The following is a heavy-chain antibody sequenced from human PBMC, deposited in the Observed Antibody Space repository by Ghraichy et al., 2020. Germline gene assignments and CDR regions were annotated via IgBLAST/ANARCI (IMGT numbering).Heavy chain of an antibody. CDR1: GYTFTGYY. CDR2: INPNSGGP. D-gene: IGHD5-18*01. J-gene: IGHJ4*02. V-gene: IGHV1-2*02. CDR3: ARGGAAGPPGTAGPSDTPMPVFDY. Sequence: ASVKVSCKASGYTFTGYYIHWVRQAPGQGLEWMGWINPNSGGPNYEQKFQGRVSMTRDTSITTAYMELIRLRSDDTAVYYCARGGAAGPPGTAGPSDTPMPVFDYWGQGTLVTVSS.